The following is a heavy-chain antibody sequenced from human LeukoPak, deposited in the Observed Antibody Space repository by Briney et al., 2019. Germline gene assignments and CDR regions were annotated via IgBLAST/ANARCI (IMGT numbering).Heavy chain of an antibody. Sequence: ASVKVSCKTSGFTFKDYYIHWVRQAPGQGLEWMGWLNPYSGGTNYAQKFQGRVTLTRDTSITTAYMDLSSLTSDDTALYYCARALTRYSTAWYGYWGQGTLVTVSS. J-gene: IGHJ4*02. CDR3: ARALTRYSTAWYGY. D-gene: IGHD6-19*01. CDR1: GFTFKDYY. CDR2: LNPYSGGT. V-gene: IGHV1-2*02.